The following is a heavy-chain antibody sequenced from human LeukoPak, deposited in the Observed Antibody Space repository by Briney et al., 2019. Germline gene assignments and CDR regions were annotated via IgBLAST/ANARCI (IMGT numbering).Heavy chain of an antibody. CDR1: GGSISSSSYY. V-gene: IGHV4-39*07. CDR2: IYYSGST. CDR3: ARVYSGWYGGYYYYMDV. Sequence: SETLSLTCTVSGGSISSSSYYWGWIRQPPGKGLEWIGSIYYSGSTYYNPSLKSRVTISVDTSKNQFSLKLSSVTAADTAVYYCARVYSGWYGGYYYYMDVWGKGTTVTVSS. J-gene: IGHJ6*03. D-gene: IGHD6-19*01.